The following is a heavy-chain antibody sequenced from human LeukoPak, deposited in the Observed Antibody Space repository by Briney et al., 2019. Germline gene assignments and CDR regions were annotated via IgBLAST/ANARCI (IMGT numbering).Heavy chain of an antibody. CDR1: GLTFDDYA. V-gene: IGHV3-9*01. CDR3: AKSHCSSTSCGIDY. D-gene: IGHD2-2*01. Sequence: GRSLRLSCAASGLTFDDYAMHWVRQAPGKGLEWVSGISWNSGSIGYADSVKGRFTISRDNAKNSLYLQMNSLRAEDTALYYCAKSHCSSTSCGIDYWGQGTLVTVSS. J-gene: IGHJ4*02. CDR2: ISWNSGSI.